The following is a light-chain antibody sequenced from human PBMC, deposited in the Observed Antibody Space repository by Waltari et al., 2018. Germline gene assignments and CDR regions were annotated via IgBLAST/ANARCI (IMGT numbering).Light chain of an antibody. CDR2: EVS. CDR3: CSYAGSGSSVV. V-gene: IGLV2-23*02. J-gene: IGLJ2*01. CDR1: SSDVGNYNL. Sequence: QSALTQPASVSGSPGQSITISCTGTSSDVGNYNLVSWYQQHPGKAPKLIIYEVSQRPSGVSNRFSGSKSCTTASLTISGLQAEDEAEFYCCSYAGSGSSVVFGGGTKLTVL.